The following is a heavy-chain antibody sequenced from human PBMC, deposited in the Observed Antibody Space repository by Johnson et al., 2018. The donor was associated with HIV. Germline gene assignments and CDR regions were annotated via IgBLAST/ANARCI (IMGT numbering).Heavy chain of an antibody. CDR3: AKDLKGRWLQYGGLDI. Sequence: QVQLVESGGGLVKPGGSLRLSCAASGFTFSDYYMSWIRQAPGKGLEWVSYISSSCSTKHYADSVKGRFTISRDNAKNTLYLQMNSLRAEDTAVYFCAKDLKGRWLQYGGLDIWGQGTTVTVSP. CDR2: ISSSCSTK. V-gene: IGHV3-11*04. J-gene: IGHJ3*02. D-gene: IGHD5-24*01. CDR1: GFTFSDYY.